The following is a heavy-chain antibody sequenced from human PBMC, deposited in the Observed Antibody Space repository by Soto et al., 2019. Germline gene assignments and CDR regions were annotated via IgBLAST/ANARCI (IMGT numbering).Heavy chain of an antibody. Sequence: EVQLVESGGGLVQPGGSLRLSCAASGFSFSTYEMNWVRQAQGKGLEWVAYISSGSDTIHYADSVRGRFTVSNDNAKNSLYLQMNSLRVEDTALYYCARDRAAGGYWGQGTLVTVSS. CDR1: GFSFSTYE. V-gene: IGHV3-48*03. CDR2: ISSGSDTI. CDR3: ARDRAAGGY. J-gene: IGHJ4*02. D-gene: IGHD6-25*01.